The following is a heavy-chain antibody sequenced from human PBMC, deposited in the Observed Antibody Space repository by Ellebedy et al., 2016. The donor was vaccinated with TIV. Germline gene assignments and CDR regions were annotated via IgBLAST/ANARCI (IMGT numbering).Heavy chain of an antibody. V-gene: IGHV3-23*01. CDR1: GFTVGRYA. J-gene: IGHJ4*01. CDR3: AKDHGSSGWPAFDY. D-gene: IGHD6-19*01. CDR2: INNRGNI. Sequence: GESLKISCPASGFTVGRYAMSWVRQAPGKGLEWISSINNRGNIYDAGSARGRFTISRDESTNTLFLEMNSLRVEDTAMYYCAKDHGSSGWPAFDYWGHGVLVTVSS.